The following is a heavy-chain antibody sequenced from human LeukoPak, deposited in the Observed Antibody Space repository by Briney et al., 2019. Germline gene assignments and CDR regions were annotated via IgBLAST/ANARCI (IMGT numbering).Heavy chain of an antibody. Sequence: PSETLSPTCTVSGGSISSSSYYWGWIRQPPGKGLEWIGSIYYSGSTYYNPSLKSRVTISVDTSKNQFSLKLSSVTAADTAVYYCARDPSTATPFDYWGQGTLVTVSS. D-gene: IGHD2-15*01. CDR1: GGSISSSSYY. V-gene: IGHV4-39*07. CDR3: ARDPSTATPFDY. CDR2: IYYSGST. J-gene: IGHJ4*02.